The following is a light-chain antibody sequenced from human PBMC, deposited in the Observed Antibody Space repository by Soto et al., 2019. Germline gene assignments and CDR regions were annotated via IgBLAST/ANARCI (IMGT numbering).Light chain of an antibody. V-gene: IGKV3-15*01. CDR3: KQYNNRPPFT. Sequence: EIVMTQSPATLSVSPGERATLSCRASQSVSSNLAWYQQKPGQAPRRLIYGASTRATGIPARFSGSGSGTEFTLTISSLQSEDFAVYYCKQYNNRPPFTFGPGTKVDIK. CDR1: QSVSSN. J-gene: IGKJ3*01. CDR2: GAS.